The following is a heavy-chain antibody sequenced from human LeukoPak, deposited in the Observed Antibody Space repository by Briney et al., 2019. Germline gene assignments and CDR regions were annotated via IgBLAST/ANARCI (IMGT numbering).Heavy chain of an antibody. CDR1: GYTFTSYD. V-gene: IGHV1-8*01. CDR3: ARDPGYNSSWYDY. CDR2: MNPNSGNT. J-gene: IGHJ4*02. Sequence: APVKVSCKASGYTFTSYDINWVRQATGQGLEWMGWMNPNSGNTGYAQKFQGRVTMTRNTSISTAYMELSRLRSDDTAMYYCARDPGYNSSWYDYWGQGTLVTVSS. D-gene: IGHD6-13*01.